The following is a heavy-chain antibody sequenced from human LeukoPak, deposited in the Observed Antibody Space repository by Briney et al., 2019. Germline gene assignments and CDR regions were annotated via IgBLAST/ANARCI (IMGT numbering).Heavy chain of an antibody. Sequence: SETLSLTCTVSGGSISSYYWSWIRQPPGKGLEWIGYIYYSGSTNYNPSLKSRVTISVDTSKNQFSLKLSSLTAADTAVYYCARDGDYYYYMDVWGKGTTVTVSS. D-gene: IGHD3-10*01. CDR3: ARDGDYYYYMDV. CDR1: GGSISSYY. V-gene: IGHV4-59*01. J-gene: IGHJ6*03. CDR2: IYYSGST.